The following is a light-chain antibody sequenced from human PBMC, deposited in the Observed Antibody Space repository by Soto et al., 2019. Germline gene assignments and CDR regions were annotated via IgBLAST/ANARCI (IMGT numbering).Light chain of an antibody. CDR1: QGIGSN. V-gene: IGKV1-9*01. CDR3: QQSNSYPLT. J-gene: IGKJ4*01. Sequence: IQLTQSPSSLSASGGDRVTITCRASQGIGSNLAWYLQKPGEAPKLLVYGASTLQGGVPSRFSGSGSGTLFTLTITSLQPEDVATYFCQQSNSYPLTFGGGTKVESK. CDR2: GAS.